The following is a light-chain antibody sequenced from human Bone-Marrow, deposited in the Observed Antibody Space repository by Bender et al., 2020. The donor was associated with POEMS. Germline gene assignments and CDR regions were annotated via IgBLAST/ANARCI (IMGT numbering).Light chain of an antibody. CDR1: SISRNP. V-gene: IGLV1-44*01. CDR2: AVD. J-gene: IGLJ3*02. Sequence: QSVLTQPPSASGTPGQRVTISCSGGSISRNPINWYQQLPGTAPRLFIYAVDRRPSVLPNRFSASTSGSSASLASSGLQYDDAAYYYCSTENDRLDAWVFGGGNKLTV. CDR3: STENDRLDAWV.